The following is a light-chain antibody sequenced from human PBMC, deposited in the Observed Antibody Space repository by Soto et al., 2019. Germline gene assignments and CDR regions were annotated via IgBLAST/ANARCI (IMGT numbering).Light chain of an antibody. CDR1: QTISSW. V-gene: IGKV1-5*03. Sequence: DIQMTQSPSTLSASVGDRLTITCRDSQTISSWLAWYQQKPGKAPKLLIYKAFTLKSGVPSRFSGSGAGTECTLTISSLQPDDVATYYCQHYNSYSEAFGQGTKVDIK. CDR2: KAF. J-gene: IGKJ1*01. CDR3: QHYNSYSEA.